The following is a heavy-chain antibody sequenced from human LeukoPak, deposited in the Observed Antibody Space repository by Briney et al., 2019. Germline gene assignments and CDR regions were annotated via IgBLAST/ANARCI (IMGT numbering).Heavy chain of an antibody. J-gene: IGHJ2*01. CDR3: VKRFGTFEILTGYRPSAWFFDL. CDR1: GDSINKYY. Sequence: PSETLSLTCTVSGDSINKYYWSWIRQSPGKGLEWIGYIYSTGSTNYNPSLKSRVTISLDTFKNQLSLRLNFVTPADTAIYYCVKRFGTFEILTGYRPSAWFFDLWGRGTPVTVSS. V-gene: IGHV4-59*01. D-gene: IGHD3-9*01. CDR2: IYSTGST.